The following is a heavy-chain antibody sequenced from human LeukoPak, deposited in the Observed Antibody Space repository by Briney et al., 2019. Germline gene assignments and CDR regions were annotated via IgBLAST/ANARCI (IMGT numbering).Heavy chain of an antibody. CDR2: ISSSGSTI. V-gene: IGHV3-48*04. D-gene: IGHD3-22*01. CDR1: GFTFSSYS. CDR3: ARDMGGGYYYDSSGYIDY. Sequence: GGSLSLSCAASGFTFSSYSMNWVRQAPGKGLEWVSYISSSGSTIYYADSVKGRFTISRDNAKNSLYLQMNSLRAEDTAVYYCARDMGGGYYYDSSGYIDYWGQGTLVTVSS. J-gene: IGHJ4*02.